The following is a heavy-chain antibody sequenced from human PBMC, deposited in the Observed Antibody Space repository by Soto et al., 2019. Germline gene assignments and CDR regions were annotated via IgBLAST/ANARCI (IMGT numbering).Heavy chain of an antibody. CDR3: ARRRPHYDFWSGYSGPADY. CDR2: INHSGST. Sequence: PSETLSLTCAVYGGSFSGYYWSWIRQPPGKGLEWIGEINHSGSTNYNPSLKSRVTISVDTSKNQFSLKLSSVTAADTAVYYCARRRPHYDFWSGYSGPADYWGQGTLVTVSS. J-gene: IGHJ4*02. CDR1: GGSFSGYY. V-gene: IGHV4-34*01. D-gene: IGHD3-3*01.